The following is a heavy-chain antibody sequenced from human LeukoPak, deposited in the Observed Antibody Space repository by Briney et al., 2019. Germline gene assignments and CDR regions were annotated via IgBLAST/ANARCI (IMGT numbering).Heavy chain of an antibody. CDR2: VNWNGGST. Sequence: GGSLRLSCAASGFTFEDYGMSWVRQAPGKGLEWVSGVNWNGGSTDYAESVKGRFDISRDNVKKSLYLQMSGLRAEDTAVYYCARDRRIGGYYDSSTGWGQGTLVTVSS. D-gene: IGHD3-22*01. V-gene: IGHV3-20*04. CDR3: ARDRRIGGYYDSSTG. CDR1: GFTFEDYG. J-gene: IGHJ4*02.